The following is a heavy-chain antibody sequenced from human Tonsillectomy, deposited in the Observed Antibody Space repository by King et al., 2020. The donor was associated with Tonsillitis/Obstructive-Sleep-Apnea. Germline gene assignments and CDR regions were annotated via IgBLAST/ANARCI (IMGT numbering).Heavy chain of an antibody. D-gene: IGHD4-17*01. Sequence: VQLVESGGGLVKPGGSLRLSCAASGFTFSTYSMNWVRQAPGKGLEWVSSISSSSSYIYYADSVKGRFTISREKATNSLYMQMNSLRAEDTAVYYCARDPTTVTTVYYYYYMDVWGKGTTVTVSS. V-gene: IGHV3-21*01. CDR2: ISSSSSYI. J-gene: IGHJ6*03. CDR3: ARDPTTVTTVYYYYYMDV. CDR1: GFTFSTYS.